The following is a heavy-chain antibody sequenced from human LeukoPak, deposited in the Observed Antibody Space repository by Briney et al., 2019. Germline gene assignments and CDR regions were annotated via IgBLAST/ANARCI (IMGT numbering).Heavy chain of an antibody. D-gene: IGHD4-17*01. V-gene: IGHV4-34*01. CDR1: GGSFSGYY. J-gene: IGHJ4*02. Sequence: SETLSLTCAVYGGSFSGYYWSWIRQPPGKGLEWIGEINQSGSTNYNPSLKSRVTISVDTSKNQFSLKLSSVTAADTAVYYCASGLMHTVTGTGWGQGTLVTVSS. CDR2: INQSGST. CDR3: ASGLMHTVTGTG.